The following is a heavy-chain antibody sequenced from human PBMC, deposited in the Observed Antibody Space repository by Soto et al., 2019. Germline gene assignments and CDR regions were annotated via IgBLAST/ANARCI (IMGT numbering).Heavy chain of an antibody. Sequence: GGSLRLSCKASGFTFLSYAMSWVRHTPGKGLEWVSSISGSGDKTYYADSVKGRFTFSRDNSKNTLFLQMNNLRVEDTAVYYCAKEWTPRRAFDHWGQGTLVTVSS. J-gene: IGHJ4*02. D-gene: IGHD5-12*01. CDR2: ISGSGDKT. CDR1: GFTFLSYA. V-gene: IGHV3-23*01. CDR3: AKEWTPRRAFDH.